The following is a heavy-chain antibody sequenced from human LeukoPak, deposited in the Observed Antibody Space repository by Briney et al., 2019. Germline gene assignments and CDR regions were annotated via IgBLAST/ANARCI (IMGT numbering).Heavy chain of an antibody. D-gene: IGHD5-24*01. CDR2: IKQDGSEK. V-gene: IGHV3-7*01. Sequence: GGSLRLSCAASGFTFSSYWMSWVRQAPGKGLEWVANIKQDGSEKYYVDSVKGRFTISRDNAKNSLYLQMNSLRAEDTAVYSGARDRKDGSNYAGTNDYWGQGTLVTVSS. CDR3: ARDRKDGSNYAGTNDY. CDR1: GFTFSSYW. J-gene: IGHJ4*02.